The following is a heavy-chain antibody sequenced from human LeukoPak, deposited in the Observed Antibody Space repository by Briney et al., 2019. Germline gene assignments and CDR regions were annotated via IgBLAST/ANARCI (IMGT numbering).Heavy chain of an antibody. D-gene: IGHD3-10*01. V-gene: IGHV1-18*01. J-gene: IGHJ4*02. CDR3: ARQGGSGSYYEYYFDY. Sequence: LQGRVTMTTDTSTSTAYMELRSLRSDDTAVYYCARQGGSGSYYEYYFDYWGQGTLVTVSS.